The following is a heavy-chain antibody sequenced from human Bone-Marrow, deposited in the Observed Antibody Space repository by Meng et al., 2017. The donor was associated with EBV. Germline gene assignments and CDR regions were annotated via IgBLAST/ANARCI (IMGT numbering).Heavy chain of an antibody. J-gene: IGHJ4*02. D-gene: IGHD2-21*01. Sequence: VPLQGSGPGLVTPSGPLSLRCVVSGASSSSNNGWSWVRQPPGKGLEWIGEIYHTGSTNYNPSLKSRVTISVDRSKNQLSLKVRSVTAADTAVYYCARRALAGDVSVYFDYWDQGTLVTVSS. CDR3: ARRALAGDVSVYFDY. CDR1: GASSSSNNG. CDR2: IYHTGST. V-gene: IGHV4-4*02.